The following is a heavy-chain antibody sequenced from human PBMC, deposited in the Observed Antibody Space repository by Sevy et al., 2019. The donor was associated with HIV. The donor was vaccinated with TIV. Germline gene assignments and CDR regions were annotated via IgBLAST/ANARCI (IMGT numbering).Heavy chain of an antibody. Sequence: GGSLRLSCAASGFTFSSYAMSWVRQAPGKGLEWVSAISGSGGSTSYADSVKGRFTISRDNSKNTLYLQMNSLRAEDTAVYYCAKDISRAGDAIDIWGQGTMVTVSS. J-gene: IGHJ3*02. CDR3: AKDISRAGDAIDI. D-gene: IGHD6-19*01. V-gene: IGHV3-23*01. CDR2: ISGSGGST. CDR1: GFTFSSYA.